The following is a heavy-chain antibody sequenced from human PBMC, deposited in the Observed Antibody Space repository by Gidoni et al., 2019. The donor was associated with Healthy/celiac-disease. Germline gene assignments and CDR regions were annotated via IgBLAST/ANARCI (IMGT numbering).Heavy chain of an antibody. Sequence: QVQLVESGGGVVQPGRSLRLSCAASGFTFSSYGMHWVRQAPGKGLEWVAVISYDGSNKYYADSVKGRFTISRDNSKNTLYLQMNSLRAEDTAVYYCAKDHSSSAAFDYWGQGTLVTVSS. CDR2: ISYDGSNK. CDR1: GFTFSSYG. J-gene: IGHJ4*02. V-gene: IGHV3-30*18. D-gene: IGHD6-6*01. CDR3: AKDHSSSAAFDY.